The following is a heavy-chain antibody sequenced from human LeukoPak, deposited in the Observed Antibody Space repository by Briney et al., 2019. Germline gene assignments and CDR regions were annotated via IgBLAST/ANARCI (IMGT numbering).Heavy chain of an antibody. CDR1: GGSISNSSYY. D-gene: IGHD2-21*02. CDR3: ASSVVVTTSPAFDI. Sequence: SETLSLTCTVSGGSISNSSYYWGWIRQPPGKGLEWIGSIYYSGSTYYNPSLKSRVTISVDTSKNQFSLKLSSVTAADTAVYYCASSVVVTTSPAFDIWGQGTMVTVSS. V-gene: IGHV4-39*07. CDR2: IYYSGST. J-gene: IGHJ3*02.